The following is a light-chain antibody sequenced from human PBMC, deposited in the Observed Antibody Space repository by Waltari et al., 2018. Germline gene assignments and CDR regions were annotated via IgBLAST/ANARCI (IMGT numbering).Light chain of an antibody. Sequence: CRARQSVSKYVTWYQQKPGQAPRLLSYHASARAAGIPDRFSGSGYGTDFSLTISRLEAEDFAVYYCQHYVSLPATFGQGTKVEIK. CDR3: QHYVSLPAT. V-gene: IGKV3-20*01. CDR2: HAS. CDR1: QSVSKY. J-gene: IGKJ1*01.